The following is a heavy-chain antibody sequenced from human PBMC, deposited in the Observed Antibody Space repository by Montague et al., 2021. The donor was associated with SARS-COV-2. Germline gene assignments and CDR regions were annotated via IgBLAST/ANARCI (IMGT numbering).Heavy chain of an antibody. CDR3: AKMPYSGTYYFDY. V-gene: IGHV3-23*03. CDR2: LYRGGHDA. CDR1: GFTFSSYA. J-gene: IGHJ4*02. D-gene: IGHD1-26*01. Sequence: SLRLSCAASGFTFSSYALSWVRQAPGKGLEWVSLLYRGGHDAYYADSVKGRFTISRDNSKSTLYLQMDSLRAEDTAVYYCAKMPYSGTYYFDYWGQGTLVTVSA.